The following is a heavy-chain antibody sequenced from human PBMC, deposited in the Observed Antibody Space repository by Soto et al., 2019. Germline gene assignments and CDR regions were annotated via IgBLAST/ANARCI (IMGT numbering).Heavy chain of an antibody. CDR2: ISAGGSST. D-gene: IGHD2-15*01. CDR1: GFTVRFYG. Sequence: GGSMRLSCAASGFTVRFYGVSWVRLDPGKGLEWVSSISAGGSSTYHADSVKGRFTVSRDNSENTLYLQMNSLRAEDTAVYYCAKSASLVVMVAATLFLDYWGRGTLVTVSS. V-gene: IGHV3-23*01. J-gene: IGHJ4*02. CDR3: AKSASLVVMVAATLFLDY.